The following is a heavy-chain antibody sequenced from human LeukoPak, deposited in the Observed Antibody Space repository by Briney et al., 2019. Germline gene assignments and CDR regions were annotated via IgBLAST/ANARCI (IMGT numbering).Heavy chain of an antibody. CDR2: INPNSGGT. D-gene: IGHD2-2*01. V-gene: IGHV1-2*02. CDR3: ARGGYCSSTSCYAFPNWFDP. J-gene: IGHJ5*02. CDR1: GYSFTDKY. Sequence: LRASVKVSCKASGYSFTDKYMHWVRQAPGQGLEWMGWINPNSGGTNYAQKFQGRVTMTRDTSISTAYMELSRLRSEDMAVYYCARGGYCSSTSCYAFPNWFDPWGQGTLVTVSS.